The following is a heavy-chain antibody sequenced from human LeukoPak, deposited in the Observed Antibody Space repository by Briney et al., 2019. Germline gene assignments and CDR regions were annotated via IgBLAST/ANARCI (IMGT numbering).Heavy chain of an antibody. CDR2: IWYDGSNK. CDR1: GFTFSSYG. CDR3: AKVSGSVAGTSLDY. D-gene: IGHD6-19*01. V-gene: IGHV3-33*06. Sequence: GGSLRLSCAASGFTFSSYGMHWVRQAPGEGLEWVAVIWYDGSNKYYADSVKGRFTISRDNSKNSLYLQMNSLRAEDTAVYYCAKVSGSVAGTSLDYWGQGTLVTVSS. J-gene: IGHJ4*02.